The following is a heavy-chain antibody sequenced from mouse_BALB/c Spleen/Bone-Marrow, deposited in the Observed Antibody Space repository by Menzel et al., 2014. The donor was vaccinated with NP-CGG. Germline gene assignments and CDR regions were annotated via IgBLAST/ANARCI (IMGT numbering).Heavy chain of an antibody. V-gene: IGHV3-8*02. CDR2: ISYSGST. Sequence: EVHLVESGPSLVKPSQTLSLTCSVTGDSITSGYWNWIRKFPGNKLEYMGYISYSGSTYYNPSLKSRISITRDTSKNQYYLQLNSVTTEDTATYYCARGGGSSYNYAMDYWGQGTSVTVSS. CDR1: GDSITSGY. J-gene: IGHJ4*01. CDR3: ARGGGSSYNYAMDY. D-gene: IGHD1-1*01.